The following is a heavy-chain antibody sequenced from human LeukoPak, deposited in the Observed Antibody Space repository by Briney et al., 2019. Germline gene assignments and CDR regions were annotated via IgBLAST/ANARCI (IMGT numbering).Heavy chain of an antibody. J-gene: IGHJ2*01. D-gene: IGHD3-10*01. Sequence: PGGSLTLPCGASGLNFNDNDMDWVRQAPGKGVEGVAVIWDDGSNKYYAESVKGRFTISRDISKNMLYLQMNSLRVEATAVYYCAKERGGQDWDFDLWGRGTLVTVSS. CDR2: IWDDGSNK. CDR1: GLNFNDND. V-gene: IGHV3-33*06. CDR3: AKERGGQDWDFDL.